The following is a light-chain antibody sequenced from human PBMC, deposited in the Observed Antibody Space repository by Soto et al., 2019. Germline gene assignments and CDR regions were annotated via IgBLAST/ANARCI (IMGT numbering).Light chain of an antibody. Sequence: QSVLTQPRSVSASPGQSVTISCTGTSSDVGRYDYVSWYQQHPGKAPKLIVYDVTERPSGVPDRFSGSKSGNTAPLTISGLQAEDEADYSCCSFAGSYSYVFGTGTRSPS. V-gene: IGLV2-11*01. CDR3: CSFAGSYSYV. CDR1: SSDVGRYDY. CDR2: DVT. J-gene: IGLJ1*01.